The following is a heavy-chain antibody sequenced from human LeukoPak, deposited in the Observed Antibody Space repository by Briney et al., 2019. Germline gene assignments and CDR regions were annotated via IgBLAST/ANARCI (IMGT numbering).Heavy chain of an antibody. Sequence: GGSLRLSCAASGFTFSSYSMNWVRQAPGKGLEWVSSISGSSSYIYYADSVKGRFTISRDNAKNSLYLQMNSLRAEDTAVYYCASLSITIFGVVISPWGQGTLVTVSS. J-gene: IGHJ5*02. D-gene: IGHD3-3*01. CDR1: GFTFSSYS. CDR2: ISGSSSYI. V-gene: IGHV3-21*01. CDR3: ASLSITIFGVVISP.